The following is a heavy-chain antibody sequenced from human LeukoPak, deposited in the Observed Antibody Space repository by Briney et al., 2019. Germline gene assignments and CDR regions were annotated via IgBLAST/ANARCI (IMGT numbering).Heavy chain of an antibody. Sequence: GGSLRLSCAASGFTFSRLGMQWVRQAPGKGLEWVAVIHNDGTQGQYGNSVKGRFTISKDNSQSTLYLQMNNLRDDDTAVYYCAKEGDEFRGYLDDWGKGTTVTVSS. CDR1: GFTFSRLG. D-gene: IGHD1-26*01. CDR3: AKEGDEFRGYLDD. CDR2: IHNDGTQG. J-gene: IGHJ6*03. V-gene: IGHV3-30*02.